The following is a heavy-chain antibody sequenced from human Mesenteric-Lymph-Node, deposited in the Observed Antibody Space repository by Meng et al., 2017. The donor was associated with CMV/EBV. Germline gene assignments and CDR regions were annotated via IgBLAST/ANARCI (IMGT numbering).Heavy chain of an antibody. Sequence: GSLRLSCTVSGGSISSYYWSWIRQPPGKGLEWIGYIYYTGSTNYNPSLKSRVTISLDTSKNQFSLKLSSVTAADTAVYYCASTREGYYYDRSGIDYWGQGTLVTVSS. CDR1: GGSISSYY. CDR3: ASTREGYYYDRSGIDY. V-gene: IGHV4-59*01. D-gene: IGHD3-22*01. J-gene: IGHJ4*02. CDR2: IYYTGST.